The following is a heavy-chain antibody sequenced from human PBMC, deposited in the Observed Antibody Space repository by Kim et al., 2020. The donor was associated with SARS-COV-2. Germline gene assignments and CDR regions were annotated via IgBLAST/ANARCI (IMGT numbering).Heavy chain of an antibody. J-gene: IGHJ4*02. D-gene: IGHD2-2*01. CDR3: AREGIVVVPAAQGGFDY. Sequence: GLTGRFVFSVDTSVSTAYLQISSLKAEDTAVYYCAREGIVVVPAAQGGFDYWGQGTLVTVSS. V-gene: IGHV7-4-1*02.